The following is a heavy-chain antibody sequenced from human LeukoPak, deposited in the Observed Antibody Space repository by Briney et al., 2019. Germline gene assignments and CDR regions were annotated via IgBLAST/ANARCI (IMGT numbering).Heavy chain of an antibody. Sequence: SETLSLTCTVSGGSISTSSYHWGWIRQPPGKGLEFIGTIYYTGRTYYKPSLNARVSMSMDTSKNQFSLNLTSVTAADTAVYYCARETRGDYYYYYMDVWGKGTTVTVSS. CDR1: GGSISTSSYH. CDR2: IYYTGRT. V-gene: IGHV4-39*07. D-gene: IGHD2-2*01. J-gene: IGHJ6*03. CDR3: ARETRGDYYYYYMDV.